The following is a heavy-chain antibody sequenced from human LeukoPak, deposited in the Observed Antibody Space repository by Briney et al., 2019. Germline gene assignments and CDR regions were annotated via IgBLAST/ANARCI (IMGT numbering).Heavy chain of an antibody. D-gene: IGHD5-24*01. CDR3: ASIGDGYNFDY. J-gene: IGHJ4*02. V-gene: IGHV3-53*01. CDR1: GFTVSSNY. Sequence: GGSLRLSCAASGFTVSSNYMSWVRQAPGKGLEWVSVIYSGGSTYYADSVKGRFTISRDNSKNTLYLQMNSLRAEDTAVYYCASIGDGYNFDYWGRGTLVTVSS. CDR2: IYSGGST.